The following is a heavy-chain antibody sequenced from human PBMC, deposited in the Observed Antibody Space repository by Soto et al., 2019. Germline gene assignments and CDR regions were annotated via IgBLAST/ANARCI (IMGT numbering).Heavy chain of an antibody. CDR1: GFTFSSYA. Sequence: TGGSLRLSCAASGFTFSSYAMSWVRQAPGKGLEWVSAISGSGGSTYYADSVKGRFTISRDNSKNTLYLQMNSLRAEDTAVYYCAKDPGSSGYYPNFDYWGQGTLVTVSS. D-gene: IGHD3-22*01. CDR2: ISGSGGST. CDR3: AKDPGSSGYYPNFDY. V-gene: IGHV3-23*01. J-gene: IGHJ4*02.